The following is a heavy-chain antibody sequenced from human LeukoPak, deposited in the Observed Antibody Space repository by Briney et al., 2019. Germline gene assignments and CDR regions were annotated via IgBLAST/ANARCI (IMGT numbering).Heavy chain of an antibody. J-gene: IGHJ4*02. CDR1: GGSISSSSYY. CDR3: ARHRGYYDSSGYYPYYFDY. V-gene: IGHV4-39*01. D-gene: IGHD3-22*01. Sequence: SETLSLTCTVAGGSISSSSYYWGWFRQPPEKGLEWIGSIYYSGSTYYNPSLKSRVTISVDTSKNQFSLKLSSVTAADTAVYYCARHRGYYDSSGYYPYYFDYWGQGTLVTVSS. CDR2: IYYSGST.